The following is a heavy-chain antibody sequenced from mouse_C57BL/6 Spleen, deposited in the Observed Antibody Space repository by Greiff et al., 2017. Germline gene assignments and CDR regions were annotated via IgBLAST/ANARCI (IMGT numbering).Heavy chain of an antibody. J-gene: IGHJ3*01. Sequence: EVQLQQSGPELVKPGASVKMSCKASGYTFTDYNMHWVKQSHGKSLEGIGYINPNNGGTSYNQKFKGKATLTVNKSSSTAYMELRSLTSEDSAVYYCARGGITTVVDAYWGQGTLVTVSA. CDR2: INPNNGGT. D-gene: IGHD1-1*01. CDR1: GYTFTDYN. CDR3: ARGGITTVVDAY. V-gene: IGHV1-22*01.